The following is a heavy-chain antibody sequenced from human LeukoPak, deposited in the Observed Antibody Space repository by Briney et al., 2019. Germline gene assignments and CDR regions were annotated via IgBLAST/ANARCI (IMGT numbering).Heavy chain of an antibody. V-gene: IGHV4-34*01. Sequence: SETLSLNCAVYGGSFSGYYWSWIRQPPGKGLEWIGEINHSGSTNYNPSLKSRVTISVDTSKNQFSLKLSSVTAADTAVYYCARGLFRYFDWLPFDYWGQGTLVTVSS. J-gene: IGHJ4*02. CDR3: ARGLFRYFDWLPFDY. D-gene: IGHD3-9*01. CDR1: GGSFSGYY. CDR2: INHSGST.